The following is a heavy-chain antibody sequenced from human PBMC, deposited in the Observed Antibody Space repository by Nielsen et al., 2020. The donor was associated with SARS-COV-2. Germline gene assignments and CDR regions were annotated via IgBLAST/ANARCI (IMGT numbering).Heavy chain of an antibody. CDR3: AKIANY. V-gene: IGHV3-30*18. J-gene: IGHJ4*02. CDR2: ISYDGSNK. Sequence: GGSLRLSCAASGFTFSSYGMHWVRQAPGKGLEWVAVISYDGSNKYYADSVKGRFTISRDNSKNTLYLQMNSLRAEDTAVYYCAKIANYWGQGTLVTVSS. CDR1: GFTFSSYG.